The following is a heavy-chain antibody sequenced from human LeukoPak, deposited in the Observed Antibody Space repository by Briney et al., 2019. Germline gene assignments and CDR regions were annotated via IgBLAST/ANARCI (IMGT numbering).Heavy chain of an antibody. CDR2: IKQAGSEK. Sequence: GGSLRLPRADCGFTFHNYWLSWVHQAPGKGLEWVANIKQAGSEKYYVDSVKGRFTISRDNAKNSLYLQMYSLRAEDTAVYYCVRVDVLWFGDSDAFDIWGQGTRASVSS. J-gene: IGHJ3*02. CDR1: GFTFHNYW. CDR3: VRVDVLWFGDSDAFDI. D-gene: IGHD3-10*01. V-gene: IGHV3-7*05.